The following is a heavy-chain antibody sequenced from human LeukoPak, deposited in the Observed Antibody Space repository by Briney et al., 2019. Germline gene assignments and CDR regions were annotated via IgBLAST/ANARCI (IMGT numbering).Heavy chain of an antibody. CDR2: LYSGGTT. J-gene: IGHJ4*02. CDR3: ARELH. D-gene: IGHD1-26*01. V-gene: IGHV3-66*02. CDR1: GFTVGSNY. Sequence: GGSLRLSCAASGFTVGSNYMTWVRQAPGKGLEWVSVLYSGGTTNYADSVKGRFTISRDNSKNTLYLLMNSLRPEDTAVYYCARELHWGQGTLVTVSS.